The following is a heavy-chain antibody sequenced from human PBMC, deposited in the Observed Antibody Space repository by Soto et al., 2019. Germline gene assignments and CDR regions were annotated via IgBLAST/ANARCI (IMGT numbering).Heavy chain of an antibody. CDR3: AAMKTY. CDR1: GFNFKNAC. CDR2: IKSETDGGTT. D-gene: IGHD3-16*01. V-gene: IGHV3-15*07. Sequence: PGGSLRLSCAASGFNFKNACMNWVRQAPGKGLEWVGRIKSETDGGTTDYAAPVKGRFTISRDDSKSTLFLQMNSLKTEDTGVYYCAAMKTYWGQGTPVTVSS. J-gene: IGHJ4*02.